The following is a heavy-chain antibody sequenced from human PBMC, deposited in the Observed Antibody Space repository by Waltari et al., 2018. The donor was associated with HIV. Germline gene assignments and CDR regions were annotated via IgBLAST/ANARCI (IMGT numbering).Heavy chain of an antibody. V-gene: IGHV4-39*01. J-gene: IGHJ6*02. Sequence: QVQLQESGPGLVKPSETLSLTCTVSGRSISIYRHYWGWVRQPPGKGLEWICNIFHSGSTYYNPSLRSRVTISVDTSRKQFSLKLTSVTAADTAVYYCARRGGATVTSYYYYGLDLWGQGTTVTVSS. CDR2: IFHSGST. CDR3: ARRGGATVTSYYYYGLDL. D-gene: IGHD4-17*01. CDR1: GRSISIYRHY.